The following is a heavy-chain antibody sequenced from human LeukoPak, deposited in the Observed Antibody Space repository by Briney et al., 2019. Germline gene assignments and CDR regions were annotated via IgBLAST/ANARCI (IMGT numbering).Heavy chain of an antibody. CDR1: GFVFSNYV. V-gene: IGHV3-23*01. CDR3: AKGGTGSYYSDS. Sequence: GGSVRLSCAAAGFVFSNYVMCWVRQAPGKGLEWVSVISASGGGTDYADSVKGRFTISRDNSKDMLYLQMNSLRAEDTAVYYCAKGGTGSYYSDSWGQGTLVTVSS. D-gene: IGHD3-10*01. J-gene: IGHJ4*02. CDR2: ISASGGGT.